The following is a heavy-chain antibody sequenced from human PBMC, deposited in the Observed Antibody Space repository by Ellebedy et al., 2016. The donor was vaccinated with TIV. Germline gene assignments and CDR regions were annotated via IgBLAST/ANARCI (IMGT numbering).Heavy chain of an antibody. CDR1: GGSISSYY. D-gene: IGHD5-12*01. J-gene: IGHJ4*02. CDR2: IYTSGST. Sequence: SETLSLXXTVSGGSISSYYWSWIRQPAGKGLEWIGRIYTSGSTNYNPSLKSRVTMSVDTSKNQFSLKLSSVTAADTAVYYCARDDPTIPFDYWGQGTLVTVSS. CDR3: ARDDPTIPFDY. V-gene: IGHV4-4*07.